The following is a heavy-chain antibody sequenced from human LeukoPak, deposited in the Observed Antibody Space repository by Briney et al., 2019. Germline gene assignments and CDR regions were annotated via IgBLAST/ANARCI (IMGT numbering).Heavy chain of an antibody. Sequence: SETLSLTCAVYGGSFSGYYWSWIRQPPGKGLEWIGEINHSGSTNYNPSLKSRVTISVDTSKNQFSLKLSSVTAADTAVYYCARDDLEWILGGFDPWGQGTLVTVSS. CDR2: INHSGST. CDR1: GGSFSGYY. J-gene: IGHJ5*02. V-gene: IGHV4-34*01. CDR3: ARDDLEWILGGFDP. D-gene: IGHD3-3*01.